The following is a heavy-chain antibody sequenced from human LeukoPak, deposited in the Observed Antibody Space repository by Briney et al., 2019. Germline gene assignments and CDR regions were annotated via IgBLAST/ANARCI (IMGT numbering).Heavy chain of an antibody. CDR2: IYTSGST. CDR3: VKGRDYFDY. J-gene: IGHJ4*02. V-gene: IGHV4-61*02. D-gene: IGHD1-26*01. CDR1: GGSISSGSHY. Sequence: SETLSLTCTVSGGSISSGSHYWSWIRQPAGKGLEWIGRIYTSGSTNYNPSLKSRVTISVDTSKNQFSLKLSSVTAANTAVYYCVKGRDYFDYWGQGTLVTVSS.